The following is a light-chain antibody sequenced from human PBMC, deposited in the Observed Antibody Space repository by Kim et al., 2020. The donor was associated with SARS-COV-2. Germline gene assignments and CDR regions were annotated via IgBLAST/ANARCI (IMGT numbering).Light chain of an antibody. CDR3: CSYAGSSTWV. V-gene: IGLV2-23*02. J-gene: IGLJ3*02. CDR1: SSDVGSYDV. CDR2: DVR. Sequence: GQSITISCTGTSSDVGSYDVDSWYQLHPGKATNLMIYDVRRRPSVVSKLFSASTFGNAASLTSSGLQAEDEADYCCCSYAGSSTWVFGGGTQLTVL.